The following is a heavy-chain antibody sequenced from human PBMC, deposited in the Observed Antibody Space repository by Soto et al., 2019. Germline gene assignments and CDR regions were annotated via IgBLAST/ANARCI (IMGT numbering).Heavy chain of an antibody. CDR3: ARSSRGGNAGYFNL. D-gene: IGHD2-15*01. CDR2: IYSGGNT. Sequence: EVQLVETGGGLIQPGGSLRLSCAASGLSVGGNYMSWVRQAPGKGLEWVSTIYSGGNTHDADSVKGRFTISRDNSENTVYLQMNSLRPEDTAVYYCARSSRGGNAGYFNLWGRGTLVTVSS. V-gene: IGHV3-53*02. CDR1: GLSVGGNY. J-gene: IGHJ2*01.